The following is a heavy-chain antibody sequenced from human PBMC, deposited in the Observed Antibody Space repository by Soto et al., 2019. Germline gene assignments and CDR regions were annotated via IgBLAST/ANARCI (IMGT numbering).Heavy chain of an antibody. Sequence: LSLTCAVSGGSISSSNWWSWVRQPPGKGLEWIGEIYHSGSTNYNPSLKSRVTISVDKSKNQFSLKLSSVTAADTAVYYCARLVRGDHYYYYYGMDVWGQGTTVTVSS. J-gene: IGHJ6*02. D-gene: IGHD3-10*01. CDR1: GGSISSSNW. CDR3: ARLVRGDHYYYYYGMDV. V-gene: IGHV4-4*02. CDR2: IYHSGST.